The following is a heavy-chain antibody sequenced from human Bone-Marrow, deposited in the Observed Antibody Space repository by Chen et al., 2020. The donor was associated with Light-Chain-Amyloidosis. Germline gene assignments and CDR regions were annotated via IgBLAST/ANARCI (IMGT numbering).Heavy chain of an antibody. D-gene: IGHD2-8*01. J-gene: IGHJ4*02. V-gene: IGHV1-3*01. Sequence: QLHVVQSGPEVKKPGASVNVSCKTSGYRFSGYALHWVRQAPGQRPEWIGWINVGKGNTKYSRRLQDRVTITRDTVATTACMELNSLKSEDTAVYYCAAAINGEYFEFWGPGTLVTVSS. CDR2: INVGKGNT. CDR3: AAAINGEYFEF. CDR1: GYRFSGYA.